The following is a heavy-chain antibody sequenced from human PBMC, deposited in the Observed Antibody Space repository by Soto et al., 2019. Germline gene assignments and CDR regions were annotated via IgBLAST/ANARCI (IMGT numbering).Heavy chain of an antibody. V-gene: IGHV4-59*01. CDR1: GGSISSYY. Sequence: SETLSLTCTVSGGSISSYYWSWIRQPPGKGLEWIGYIYYSGSTNYNPSLKSRVTISVDTSKNQFSLKLSSVTAADMAVYYCARGRRQDYWGQGTLVTVSS. J-gene: IGHJ4*02. CDR2: IYYSGST. CDR3: ARGRRQDY.